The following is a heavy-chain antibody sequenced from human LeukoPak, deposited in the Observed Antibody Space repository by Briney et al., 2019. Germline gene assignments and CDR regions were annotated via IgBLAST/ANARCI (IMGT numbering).Heavy chain of an antibody. CDR2: IRSKAYGGTT. CDR3: TRDMVRGVKGFDP. Sequence: GGSLRLSCTASGFTFGDYAMSWVRQAPGKGLEWVGFIRSKAYGGTTEYAASVKGRFTISRDDSKSIAYLQMNSLKTEDTAVYYCTRDMVRGVKGFDPWGQGTLVTVSS. D-gene: IGHD3-10*01. J-gene: IGHJ5*02. CDR1: GFTFGDYA. V-gene: IGHV3-49*04.